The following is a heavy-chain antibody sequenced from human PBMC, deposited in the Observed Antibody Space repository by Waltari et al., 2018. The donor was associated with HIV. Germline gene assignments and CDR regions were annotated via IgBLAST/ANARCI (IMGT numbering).Heavy chain of an antibody. J-gene: IGHJ6*02. V-gene: IGHV3-13*01. D-gene: IGHD6-19*01. CDR3: ARAVAGSYYYYGMDV. CDR2: IGTAGDT. Sequence: MHWVRQATGKGLEWVSAIGTAGDTYYPGSVKGRFTISRENAKNSLYLQMNSLRAGDTAVYYCARAVAGSYYYYGMDVWGQGTTVTVSS.